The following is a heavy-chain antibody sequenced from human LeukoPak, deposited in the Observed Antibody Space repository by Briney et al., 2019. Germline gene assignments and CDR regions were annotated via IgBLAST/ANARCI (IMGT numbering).Heavy chain of an antibody. Sequence: ASVKVSCKASGYTFTSYDINWVRQATGQGLEWMGWINPNSGNTGYAQKFQGRVTMTRNTSISTAYMELSSLRSEDTAVYYCARVNRRWGYSGYDLGYWGQGTLVTVSS. CDR3: ARVNRRWGYSGYDLGY. CDR2: INPNSGNT. D-gene: IGHD5-12*01. J-gene: IGHJ4*02. V-gene: IGHV1-8*01. CDR1: GYTFTSYD.